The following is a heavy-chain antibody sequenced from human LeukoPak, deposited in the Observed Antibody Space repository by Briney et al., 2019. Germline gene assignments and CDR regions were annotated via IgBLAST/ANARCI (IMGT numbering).Heavy chain of an antibody. V-gene: IGHV3-9*01. CDR3: AKDVYSSSSGAFDI. J-gene: IGHJ3*02. D-gene: IGHD6-6*01. CDR1: GFTFDDYA. Sequence: PGGSLRLSCAASGFTFDDYAMHWVRPAPGKGLEWVSGISWNSGSIGYADSVKGRVNISRDNDKNSLYLQMNSLRAEDTALYYCAKDVYSSSSGAFDIWGQGTMVTVSS. CDR2: ISWNSGSI.